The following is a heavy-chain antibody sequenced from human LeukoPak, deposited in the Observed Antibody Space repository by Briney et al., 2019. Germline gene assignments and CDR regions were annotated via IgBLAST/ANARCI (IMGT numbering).Heavy chain of an antibody. V-gene: IGHV4-4*02. CDR2: IYHSGST. D-gene: IGHD5-12*01. CDR1: GFTFSNAW. Sequence: GSLRLSCAASGFTFSNAWMSWVRQPPGKGLEWIGEIYHSGSTNYNPSLKSRVTISVDKSKNQFSLKLSSVTAADTAVYYCARATSSYFYYMDVWGKGTTVTISS. J-gene: IGHJ6*03. CDR3: ARATSSYFYYMDV.